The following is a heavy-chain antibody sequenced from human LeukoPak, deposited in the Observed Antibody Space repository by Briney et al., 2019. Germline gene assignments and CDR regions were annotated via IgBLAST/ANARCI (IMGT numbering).Heavy chain of an antibody. Sequence: VASVKVSCKASGYTFTGYYMHWVRQAPGQGLEWMGWINPNSGGTNYAQKFQGRVTMTRDTSISTAYMELSRLRSDDTAVYYCARDLPDIVVVVPATWGSWFDPWGQGTLVTVSS. V-gene: IGHV1-2*02. D-gene: IGHD2-15*01. J-gene: IGHJ5*02. CDR1: GYTFTGYY. CDR3: ARDLPDIVVVVPATWGSWFDP. CDR2: INPNSGGT.